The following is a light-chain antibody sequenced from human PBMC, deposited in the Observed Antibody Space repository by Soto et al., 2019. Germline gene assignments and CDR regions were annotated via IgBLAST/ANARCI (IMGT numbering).Light chain of an antibody. Sequence: SSELTQPPSVSVSPGQTASITCSADKLGDKYACWYQQRPGQSPVLVIYQDNKRPSGIPERFSGSNSGNTATLTISGTQAMDEADYYCQAWDSSTVVFGGGTKLTVL. V-gene: IGLV3-1*01. CDR1: KLGDKY. CDR2: QDN. J-gene: IGLJ2*01. CDR3: QAWDSSTVV.